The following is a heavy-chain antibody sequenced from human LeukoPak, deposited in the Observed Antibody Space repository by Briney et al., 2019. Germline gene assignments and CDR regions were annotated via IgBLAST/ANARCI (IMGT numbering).Heavy chain of an antibody. Sequence: GGSLRLSCAASGFTFSSYAMSWVRQAPGKGLEWDSAISGSGGSTYYADSVKGRFTISRDNSKNTLYLQMNSLRAEDTAVYYCAKDPNSSSWYSSYWGQGTLVTVSS. CDR3: AKDPNSSSWYSSY. D-gene: IGHD6-13*01. J-gene: IGHJ4*02. CDR2: ISGSGGST. V-gene: IGHV3-23*01. CDR1: GFTFSSYA.